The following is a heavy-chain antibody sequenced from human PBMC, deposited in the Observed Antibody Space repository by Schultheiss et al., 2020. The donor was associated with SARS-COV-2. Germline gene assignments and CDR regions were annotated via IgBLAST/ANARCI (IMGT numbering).Heavy chain of an antibody. V-gene: IGHV3-21*01. J-gene: IGHJ3*02. D-gene: IGHD2-15*01. CDR2: ISSSSYI. CDR3: ARDDKLLGDAFDI. Sequence: GGSLRLSCAASGFTFSSYSMNWVRQAPGKGLEWVSSISSSSYIYYADSVKGRFTISRDNAKNSLYLQMNSLRAEDTAVYYCARDDKLLGDAFDIWGQGTMVTVSS. CDR1: GFTFSSYS.